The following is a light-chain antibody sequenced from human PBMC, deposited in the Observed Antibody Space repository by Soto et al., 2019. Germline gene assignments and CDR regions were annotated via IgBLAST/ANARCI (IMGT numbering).Light chain of an antibody. V-gene: IGKV3-11*01. J-gene: IGKJ2*01. CDR2: DAS. CDR3: QHRTNWPRT. CDR1: QSVGTF. Sequence: EIVLTQSPATLSLSPGERATFSCRASQSVGTFLAWYQQKPGQAPRLVIYDASKRATGIPARFSGTGSGTDFALTISSVEPEDFAGYYCQHRTNWPRTFGQGTKLDIK.